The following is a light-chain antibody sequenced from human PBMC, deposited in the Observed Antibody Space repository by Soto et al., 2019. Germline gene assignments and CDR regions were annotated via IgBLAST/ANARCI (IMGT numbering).Light chain of an antibody. CDR2: LEGSGSY. CDR3: ETWDSNTRV. V-gene: IGLV4-60*02. Sequence: QSVLTQSSSASASLGSSVKLTCTLSSGYSSYIIAWHQQQPGKAPRYLMSLEGSGSYNKGSGVPDRFSGSSSGADRYLTISNLQFEDEADYYCETWDSNTRVFGGGTKLTVL. CDR1: SGYSSYI. J-gene: IGLJ2*01.